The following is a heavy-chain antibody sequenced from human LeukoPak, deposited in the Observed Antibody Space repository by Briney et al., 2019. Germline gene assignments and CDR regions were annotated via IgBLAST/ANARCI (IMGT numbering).Heavy chain of an antibody. Sequence: SETLSLTCTVSGGSISSYYWSWSRQPPGKGREWIGYIYYSGSTNYNPSLKSRVTISVDTSKNQFSLKLSSVTAADTAVYYCARDTNSGYHARSSPRGGFDYWGQGTLVTVSS. CDR3: ARDTNSGYHARSSPRGGFDY. D-gene: IGHD5-12*01. CDR1: GGSISSYY. V-gene: IGHV4-59*12. J-gene: IGHJ4*02. CDR2: IYYSGST.